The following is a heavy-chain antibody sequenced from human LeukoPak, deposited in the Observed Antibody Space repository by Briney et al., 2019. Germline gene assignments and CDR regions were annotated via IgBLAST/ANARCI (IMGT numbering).Heavy chain of an antibody. CDR3: ARDLSGSYWLDY. V-gene: IGHV1-18*01. CDR2: ISAYNSNT. CDR1: GYTFTSYG. Sequence: ASVKVSCKASGYTFTSYGISWVRQPPGQGLEWMGWISAYNSNTNYAQKLQGRVTMTTDTSTSTAYMELRSLRSDDTAVYYCARDLSGSYWLDYWGQGTLVTVSS. D-gene: IGHD1-26*01. J-gene: IGHJ4*02.